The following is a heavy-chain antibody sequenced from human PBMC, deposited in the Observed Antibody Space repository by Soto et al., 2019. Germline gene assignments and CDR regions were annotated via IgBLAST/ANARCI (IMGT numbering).Heavy chain of an antibody. V-gene: IGHV1-69*13. CDR1: GGTFSSYA. D-gene: IGHD4-4*01. CDR2: IIPIFGTA. J-gene: IGHJ4*02. CDR3: ASNRNDYSNYLGY. Sequence: SVKVSCKASGGTFSSYAISWVRQAPGQGLEWMGGIIPIFGTANYAQKFQGRVTITADESTSTAYMELSSLRSEGTAVYYCASNRNDYSNYLGYWGQGTLVTVSS.